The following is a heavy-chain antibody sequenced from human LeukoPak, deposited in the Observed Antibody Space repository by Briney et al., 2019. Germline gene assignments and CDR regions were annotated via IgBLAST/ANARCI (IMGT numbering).Heavy chain of an antibody. CDR3: ATDSPETAAFDY. CDR2: IVGSSSNI. Sequence: GGSLRLSCTASGFSFSTYSMIWVRQAPGEGLEWVSYIVGSSSNIYYADSVKGRFTISRDNAKNSLYLQMDSLRAEDTAVYYCATDSPETAAFDYWGQGTLVTVSS. J-gene: IGHJ4*02. CDR1: GFSFSTYS. D-gene: IGHD1-1*01. V-gene: IGHV3-48*04.